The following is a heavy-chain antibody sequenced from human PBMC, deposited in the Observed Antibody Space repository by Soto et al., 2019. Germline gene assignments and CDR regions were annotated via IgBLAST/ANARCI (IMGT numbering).Heavy chain of an antibody. CDR1: GFTFSSYG. V-gene: IGHV3-30*18. CDR3: AKKGDVLLWFGEADAFDI. CDR2: ISYDGSNK. D-gene: IGHD3-10*01. J-gene: IGHJ3*02. Sequence: QVQLVESGGGVVQPGRSLRLSCAASGFTFSSYGMHWVRQAPGKGLEWVAVISYDGSNKYYADSVKGRFTISRDNSKNTXXLQMNSLRAEDTAVYYCAKKGDVLLWFGEADAFDIWGQGTMVTVCS.